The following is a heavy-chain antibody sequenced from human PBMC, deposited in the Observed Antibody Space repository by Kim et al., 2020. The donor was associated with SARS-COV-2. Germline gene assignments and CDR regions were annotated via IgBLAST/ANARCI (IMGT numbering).Heavy chain of an antibody. V-gene: IGHV4-38-2*02. CDR1: GYSISSGYY. CDR3: ARVRRGLYMVRGGTDDNWFDP. D-gene: IGHD3-10*01. Sequence: SETLSLTCTVSGYSISSGYYWGWIRQPPGKGLEWIGSIYHSGSTYYNPSLKSRVTISVDTSKNQFSLKLSSVTAADTAVYYCARVRRGLYMVRGGTDDNWFDPWGQGTLVTVSS. CDR2: IYHSGST. J-gene: IGHJ5*02.